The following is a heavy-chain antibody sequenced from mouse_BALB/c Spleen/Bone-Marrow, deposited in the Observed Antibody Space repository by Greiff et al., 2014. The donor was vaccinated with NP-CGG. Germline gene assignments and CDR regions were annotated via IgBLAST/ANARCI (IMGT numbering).Heavy chain of an antibody. V-gene: IGHV1S30*01. CDR2: INPYNGGT. J-gene: IGHJ3*01. CDR1: GYSFTGYY. Sequence: VQLQQSGPELVKPGPSVKIYCKASGYSFTGYYMHWVKQSHGKSLEWIGEINPYNGGTSYNQKFKGKATLTVDTFSSTAFMELHSLTSEDSLVYYCARQLYGNYAYWGQGTLVTVSA. CDR3: ARQLYGNYAY. D-gene: IGHD2-10*02.